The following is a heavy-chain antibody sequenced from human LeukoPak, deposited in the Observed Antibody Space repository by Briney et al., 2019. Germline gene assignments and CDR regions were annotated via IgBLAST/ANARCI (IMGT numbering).Heavy chain of an antibody. CDR3: ARGLGNFPPGGY. D-gene: IGHD1-1*01. Sequence: PSETLSLTCAVYGGSFSGYYWSWIRQPPGKGLEWIGEINHSGNTNYNPSLKSRVTMSVDTSKNQFSLKLSSVTAADTAVYYCARGLGNFPPGGYWGQGTLVTVSS. CDR2: INHSGNT. J-gene: IGHJ4*02. CDR1: GGSFSGYY. V-gene: IGHV4-34*01.